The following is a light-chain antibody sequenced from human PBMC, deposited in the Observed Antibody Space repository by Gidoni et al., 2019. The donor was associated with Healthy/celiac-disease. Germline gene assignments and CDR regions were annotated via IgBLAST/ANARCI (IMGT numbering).Light chain of an antibody. CDR1: QSVRSSY. CDR2: VAS. V-gene: IGKV3-20*01. CDR3: QQYGSSPLFT. Sequence: EIVLTQSPATLSLSPGERATLSCRASQSVRSSYLAWYHQKPGQAPRLLIYVASSMATGIPDRCSGSGAETDFTLTSSRLEPEDFAVYYCQQYGSSPLFTFGPGTKVDIK. J-gene: IGKJ3*01.